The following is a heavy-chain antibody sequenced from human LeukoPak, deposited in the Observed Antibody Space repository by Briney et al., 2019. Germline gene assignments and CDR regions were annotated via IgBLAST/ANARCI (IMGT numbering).Heavy chain of an antibody. Sequence: GGSLRLSXAASGFTVSSNYMSWVRQAPGKGLEWVSVIYSGGSTYYADSVKGRFTISRDNSKNTLYLQMNSVRAEDTAVYYCARDRDSSGYYYVWGQGTLVTVSS. CDR3: ARDRDSSGYYYV. V-gene: IGHV3-53*01. CDR2: IYSGGST. CDR1: GFTVSSNY. D-gene: IGHD3-22*01. J-gene: IGHJ4*02.